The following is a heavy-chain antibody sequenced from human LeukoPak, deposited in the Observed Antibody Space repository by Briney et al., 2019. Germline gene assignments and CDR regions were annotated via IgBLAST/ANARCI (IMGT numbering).Heavy chain of an antibody. Sequence: GASVKVSCKASGGTFSSYAISWARQAPGQGLEWMGGIIPIFGTANYAQKFQSRVTITTDESTSTAYMELSSLRSEDTAVYYCARGNIVVVPAAYDYWGQGTLVTVSS. J-gene: IGHJ4*02. V-gene: IGHV1-69*05. D-gene: IGHD2-2*01. CDR1: GGTFSSYA. CDR2: IIPIFGTA. CDR3: ARGNIVVVPAAYDY.